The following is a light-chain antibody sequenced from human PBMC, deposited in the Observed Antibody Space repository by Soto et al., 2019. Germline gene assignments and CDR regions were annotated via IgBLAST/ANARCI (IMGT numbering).Light chain of an antibody. CDR1: SSNIGSHT. Sequence: QSVLTQPPSASGTPGQRVTISCSGSSSNIGSHTVNWYQQLPGTAPKLLIYSNNQRPSGVPDRFSGSKSGTSASLAISGLQSEDEADYYCCSYAASNTFVFGTGTKLTVL. V-gene: IGLV1-44*01. CDR2: SNN. J-gene: IGLJ1*01. CDR3: CSYAASNTFV.